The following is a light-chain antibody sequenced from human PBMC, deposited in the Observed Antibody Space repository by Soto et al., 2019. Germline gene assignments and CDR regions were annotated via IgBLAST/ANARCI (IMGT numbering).Light chain of an antibody. CDR3: THSFNNPWT. J-gene: IGKJ1*01. V-gene: IGKV1-39*01. CDR1: QSFNNY. Sequence: DIQMTQSPSSLSASVGDRVTITCRASQSFNNYLNWYQHKPGKAPKLLIYGASTLLSGVPSRFSGSGSGTDFTLTINSLQPEDFATYYCTHSFNNPWTFGKETKVEI. CDR2: GAS.